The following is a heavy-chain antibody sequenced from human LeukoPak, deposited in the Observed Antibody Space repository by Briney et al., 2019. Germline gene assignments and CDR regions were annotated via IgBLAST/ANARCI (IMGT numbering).Heavy chain of an antibody. J-gene: IGHJ4*02. CDR2: IYYSGST. Sequence: SETLSLTCTVSGGSISSDYWSWIRQPPGKGLEWIGYIYYSGSTNYNPSLKSRVTMSVDTSKNQFSLRLSSVTAADTAVYYCVRGDTAIPRYWGQGTLVTVSS. D-gene: IGHD5-18*01. V-gene: IGHV4-59*01. CDR3: VRGDTAIPRY. CDR1: GGSISSDY.